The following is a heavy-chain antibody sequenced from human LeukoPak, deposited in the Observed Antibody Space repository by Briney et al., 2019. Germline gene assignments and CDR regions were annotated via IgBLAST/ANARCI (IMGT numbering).Heavy chain of an antibody. CDR1: GYSFTSYW. CDR3: ARLAFCTNAVCFSNYYYSMDV. J-gene: IGHJ6*03. D-gene: IGHD2-8*01. Sequence: GESLKISCKACGYSFTSYWIGWVRQMPGKGLEWMGIIYPDDSDTKYSPSFQGQVTISADKSISTAYLQWSSLKASDTAMYYCARLAFCTNAVCFSNYYYSMDVWGRGTTVTVSS. CDR2: IYPDDSDT. V-gene: IGHV5-51*01.